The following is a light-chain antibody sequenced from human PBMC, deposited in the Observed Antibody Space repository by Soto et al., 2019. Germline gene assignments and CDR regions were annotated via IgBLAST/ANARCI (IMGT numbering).Light chain of an antibody. J-gene: IGKJ2*01. CDR2: WAS. Sequence: DIVMTQSPDSLAVSLGERATINCKSSQSVLYSSNNKNYLAWYQQRPGQPPKLLIYWASTRESGVPDRFSGSGSGTDFTLYITSLQAEDVAVYYNQQYESTPPTFGQGTKFEI. CDR1: QSVLYSSNNKNY. CDR3: QQYESTPPT. V-gene: IGKV4-1*01.